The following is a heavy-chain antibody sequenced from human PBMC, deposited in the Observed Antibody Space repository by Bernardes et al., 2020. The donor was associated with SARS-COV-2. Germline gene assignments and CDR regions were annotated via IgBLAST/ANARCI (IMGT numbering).Heavy chain of an antibody. CDR3: AKESHYYFDY. CDR1: GFTFSDFA. J-gene: IGHJ4*02. CDR2: ISGSAGST. V-gene: IGHV3-23*01. Sequence: GGSLRLSCAASGFTFSDFAMSWVRQAPGKGLDWVSAISGSAGSTYYADSVKGRFTISRDNSKNTLYLQMNSLRAEDTAVYYCAKESHYYFDYWGQGTLVTVSS.